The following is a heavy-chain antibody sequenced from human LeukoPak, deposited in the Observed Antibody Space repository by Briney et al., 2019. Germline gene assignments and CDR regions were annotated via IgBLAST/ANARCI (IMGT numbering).Heavy chain of an antibody. CDR3: AGSRYDILTGSAAFDI. V-gene: IGHV4-59*08. CDR1: GGSFSGYY. CDR2: IFYSGST. J-gene: IGHJ3*02. Sequence: PSETLSLTCAVYGGSFSGYYWGWVRQPPGKALEWIGNIFYSGSTYYSPSLKSRVTISVDTSKNQFSLKLSSVTAADTAVYYCAGSRYDILTGSAAFDIWGQGTMVTVSS. D-gene: IGHD3-9*01.